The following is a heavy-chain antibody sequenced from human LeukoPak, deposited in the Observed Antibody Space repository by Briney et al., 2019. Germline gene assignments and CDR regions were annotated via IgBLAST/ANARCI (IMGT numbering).Heavy chain of an antibody. V-gene: IGHV3-23*01. J-gene: IGHJ4*02. CDR3: VKNGGVDY. CDR2: LSGRGGST. CDR1: GFTFRDYW. D-gene: IGHD3-10*01. Sequence: PGGSLRLSCVASGFTFRDYWMTWVRQAPGKGLEWVSTLSGRGGSTYYADSVKGRFTISRDNSKNTLYLQMNSLRAEDTAVYFCVKNGGVDYWGQGTLVTVSS.